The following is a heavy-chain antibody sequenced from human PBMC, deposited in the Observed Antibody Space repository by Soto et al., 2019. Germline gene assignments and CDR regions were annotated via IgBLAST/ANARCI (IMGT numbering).Heavy chain of an antibody. D-gene: IGHD3-10*01. CDR2: ISTYTGNT. Sequence: QVHLVQSGAEVKKPGASVKVSCKASGYTFTNYDINWVRQAPGQGLEWMGWISTYTGNTNYAQKLQGRVTMTPDTTTTTAYMALRSVGSDATAVYYCARGYYYGSGGPSPGGMDVWGQGTTVTVSS. J-gene: IGHJ6*02. CDR3: ARGYYYGSGGPSPGGMDV. V-gene: IGHV1-18*01. CDR1: GYTFTNYD.